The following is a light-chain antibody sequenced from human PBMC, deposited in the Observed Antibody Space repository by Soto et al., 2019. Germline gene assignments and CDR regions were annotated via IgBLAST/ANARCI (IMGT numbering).Light chain of an antibody. CDR2: GAS. CDR1: QNIDRW. J-gene: IGKJ1*01. CDR3: QQYNSYPWT. V-gene: IGKV1-5*03. Sequence: DIQMTQSPSTLSASVGDRVTITCRASQNIDRWLAWYQQKPGKAPNLLIYGASSLESGVPSRFSGSGSGTESTLTISSLRPDDFATYYCQQYNSYPWTFGQGTKVEIK.